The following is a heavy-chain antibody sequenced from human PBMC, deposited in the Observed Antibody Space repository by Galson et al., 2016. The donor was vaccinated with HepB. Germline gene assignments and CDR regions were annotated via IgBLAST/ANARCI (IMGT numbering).Heavy chain of an antibody. D-gene: IGHD6-19*01. CDR1: GLTVSGDD. J-gene: IGHJ4*02. V-gene: IGHV3-53*01. CDR3: AKDSPYSSGWSTY. CDR2: LYRDGST. Sequence: SLRLSCAVSGLTVSGDDMSWVRQAPGKGLEWVSVLYRDGSTYYADSVEGRFTISRDNSRNTLYLQMNSLRAADTAMYYCAKDSPYSSGWSTYWGQGTLVTVSS.